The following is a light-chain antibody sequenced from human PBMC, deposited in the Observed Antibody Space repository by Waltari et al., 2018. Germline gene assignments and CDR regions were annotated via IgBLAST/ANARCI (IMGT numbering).Light chain of an antibody. CDR3: AAWDDSLNGVV. CDR1: SSNIGSNT. CDR2: SNN. J-gene: IGLJ2*01. V-gene: IGLV1-44*01. Sequence: QSVLNQPPSASGTPGQRVTISCSGSSSNIGSNTVNCYQQLPGTAPKLLISSNNQRPSGVPDRFSCSKSGTSAALAIIGRQSEDEADYYCAAWDDSLNGVVFGGGTKLTVL.